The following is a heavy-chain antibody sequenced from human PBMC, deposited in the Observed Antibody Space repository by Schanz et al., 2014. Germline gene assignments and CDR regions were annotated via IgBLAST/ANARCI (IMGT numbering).Heavy chain of an antibody. CDR1: GFTFRNYG. CDR2: ISGSGGST. CDR3: VRECSSSPDCCYYNGMDV. D-gene: IGHD6-6*01. Sequence: EVQLVESGGGLVQPGGSLRLSCAASGFTFRNYGMSWVRQAPGQGLEWVSAISGSGGSTYYADSVKGRFTISRDNSKNTLHLQMNSLRAEDTAVYYCVRECSSSPDCCYYNGMDVWGQGTTVTVSS. V-gene: IGHV3-23*04. J-gene: IGHJ6*02.